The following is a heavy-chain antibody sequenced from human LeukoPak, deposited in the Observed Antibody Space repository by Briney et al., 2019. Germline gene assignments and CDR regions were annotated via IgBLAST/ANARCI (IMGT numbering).Heavy chain of an antibody. CDR1: GYTFTSYG. D-gene: IGHD4-17*01. Sequence: HGASVKVSCKASGYTFTSYGISWVRQAPGQGLEWMGWISAYNGSTNYAQKLQGRVTMTTDTSTSTAYMELRSLRSDDTAVYYCARDLGDYGGYNWFDHWGQGTLVTVSS. J-gene: IGHJ5*02. CDR2: ISAYNGST. V-gene: IGHV1-18*01. CDR3: ARDLGDYGGYNWFDH.